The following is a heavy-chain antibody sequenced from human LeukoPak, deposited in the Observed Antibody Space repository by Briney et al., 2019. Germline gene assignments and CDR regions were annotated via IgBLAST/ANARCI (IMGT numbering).Heavy chain of an antibody. V-gene: IGHV4-34*01. D-gene: IGHD3-10*01. J-gene: IGHJ3*02. CDR1: GGSFSGYY. CDR3: ARGFYYYGSGGKRAEAFDI. Sequence: SETLSLTCAVYGGSFSGYYWSWIRQPPGKGLEWIGEINHSGSTNYNPSLKSRVTISVDTSKNQFSLKLSSVTAADTAVYYCARGFYYYGSGGKRAEAFDIWGQGTMVTVSS. CDR2: INHSGST.